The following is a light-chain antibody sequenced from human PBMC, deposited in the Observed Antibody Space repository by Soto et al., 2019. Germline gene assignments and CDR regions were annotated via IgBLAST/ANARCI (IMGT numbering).Light chain of an antibody. J-gene: IGKJ1*01. CDR2: DAS. V-gene: IGKV3-11*01. Sequence: EIVLTQSPATLSLSPGERATLSCRASQSVSGYLAWYQQKPGQAPRLLIYDASKGATGIPARFSGSGFGTDFTLTISSQEPEDFAVYYCQQRSKWRTFGQGTKVDIK. CDR1: QSVSGY. CDR3: QQRSKWRT.